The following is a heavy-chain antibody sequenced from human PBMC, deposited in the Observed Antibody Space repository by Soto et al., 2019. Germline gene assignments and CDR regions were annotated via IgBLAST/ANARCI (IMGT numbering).Heavy chain of an antibody. CDR1: GGSISSGGYY. V-gene: IGHV4-31*03. CDR2: IYYSGST. J-gene: IGHJ6*02. CDR3: ARHNYDSSGTAVDV. D-gene: IGHD3-22*01. Sequence: QVQLQESGPGLVKPSQTLSLTCTVSGGSISSGGYYWSWIRQHPGKGLEWIGYIYYSGSTYYNPSLKSRVTISVDTSKNQFSLKMSSVTAADTAVYDCARHNYDSSGTAVDVWGQGTTVTVSS.